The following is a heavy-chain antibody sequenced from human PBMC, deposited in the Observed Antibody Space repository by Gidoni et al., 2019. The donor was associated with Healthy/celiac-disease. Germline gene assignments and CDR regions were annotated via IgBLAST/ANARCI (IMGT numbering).Heavy chain of an antibody. CDR1: GGSISSSSYY. J-gene: IGHJ4*02. Sequence: QLQLQESGPGLVKPSETLSPTCTVSGGSISSSSYYWGWLRQPPGKGLEWIGSIYYSGSTYYNPSLKSRVTISVDTSKNQFSLKLSSVTAADTAVYYCARLWGGGHYFDYWGQGTLVTVSS. CDR2: IYYSGST. D-gene: IGHD2-15*01. V-gene: IGHV4-39*01. CDR3: ARLWGGGHYFDY.